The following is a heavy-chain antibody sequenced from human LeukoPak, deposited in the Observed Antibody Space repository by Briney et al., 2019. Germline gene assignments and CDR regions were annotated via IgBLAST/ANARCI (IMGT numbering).Heavy chain of an antibody. V-gene: IGHV4-4*07. CDR2: IYTTGKT. D-gene: IGHD3-16*01. Sequence: AETLSLTCTVSSGSINSYYWGWVRQPAGRGLEWIGRIYTTGKTDYNPSLKSRLTMSVDTSKRQFSLNLRSVTAADTAIYYCARHGYTASHYFLDFWSQGTLVTVSS. CDR3: ARHGYTASHYFLDF. CDR1: SGSINSYY. J-gene: IGHJ4*02.